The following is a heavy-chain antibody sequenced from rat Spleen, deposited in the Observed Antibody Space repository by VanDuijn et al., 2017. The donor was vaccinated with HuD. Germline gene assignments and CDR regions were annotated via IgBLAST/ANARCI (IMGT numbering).Heavy chain of an antibody. CDR1: GFTFSNYY. D-gene: IGHD1-1*01. J-gene: IGHJ3*01. CDR3: ARSLLQWYYFDY. V-gene: IGHV5-25*01. Sequence: EVQLVESGGGLVQPGRSMKLSCAASGFTFSNYYMAWVRQAPTKGLEWVASISTGGGNTYYRDSVKGRFTISRDNAKSTLYLQMDSLRSEDTATYYCARSLLQWYYFDYWGQGTLVTVSP. CDR2: ISTGGGNT.